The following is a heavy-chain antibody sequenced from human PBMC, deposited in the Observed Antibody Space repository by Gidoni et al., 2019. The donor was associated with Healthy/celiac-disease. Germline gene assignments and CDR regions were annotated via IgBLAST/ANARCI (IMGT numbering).Heavy chain of an antibody. V-gene: IGHV3-23*01. CDR2: ISGSGGST. Sequence: EVQLLESGGGLVQPGGSLRLSCAASGFTFSSYAMSWVRQAPGKGLEWVSAISGSGGSTYYADSVKGRFTISRDNSKNTLYLQMNSLRAEDTAVYYCAKGDSYYDSSGYYGPDAFDIWGQGTMVTVSS. J-gene: IGHJ3*02. D-gene: IGHD3-22*01. CDR3: AKGDSYYDSSGYYGPDAFDI. CDR1: GFTFSSYA.